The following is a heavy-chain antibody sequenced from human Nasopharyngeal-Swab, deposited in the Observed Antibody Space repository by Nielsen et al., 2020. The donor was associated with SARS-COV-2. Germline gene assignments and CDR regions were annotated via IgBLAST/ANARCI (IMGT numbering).Heavy chain of an antibody. D-gene: IGHD1-26*01. V-gene: IGHV3-30*03. Sequence: GEPLKISCAASGFTFSSYGMHWVRQAPGKGLEWVAVISYDGSNKYYADSVKGRFTISRDNSKNTLYLQMNSLRAEDTAVYYCARDMGANFDPWGQGTLVTVSS. CDR3: ARDMGANFDP. CDR1: GFTFSSYG. J-gene: IGHJ5*02. CDR2: ISYDGSNK.